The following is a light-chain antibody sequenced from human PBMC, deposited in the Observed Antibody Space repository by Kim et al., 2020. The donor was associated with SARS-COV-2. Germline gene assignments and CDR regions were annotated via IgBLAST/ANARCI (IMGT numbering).Light chain of an antibody. CDR1: SHRSYY. Sequence: LRQTVRITCQGDSHRSYYASWYQQKPGQAPVLVIYGKNNRPSGNPDRFSGSSSGNTASLTITGAQAEDEADYYCNSRDSSGNHVVFGGGTQLTVL. CDR2: GKN. V-gene: IGLV3-19*01. J-gene: IGLJ2*01. CDR3: NSRDSSGNHVV.